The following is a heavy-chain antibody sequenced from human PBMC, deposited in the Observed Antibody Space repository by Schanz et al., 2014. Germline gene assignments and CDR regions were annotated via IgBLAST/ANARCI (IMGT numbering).Heavy chain of an antibody. Sequence: MQLLESGGGLAQPGGSLRLSCAASGFPFSDYFMAWIRQPPGRGLEWVSYIGNGGVTIYYADSVKGRFTISRDNSKNSLYLQMNSLRPEDTAVYYCAKYRSYCRVSGSYRELEYWGQGTLVTVSS. V-gene: IGHV3-11*01. CDR1: GFPFSDYF. D-gene: IGHD3-10*01. CDR2: IGNGGVTI. J-gene: IGHJ4*02. CDR3: AKYRSYCRVSGSYRELEY.